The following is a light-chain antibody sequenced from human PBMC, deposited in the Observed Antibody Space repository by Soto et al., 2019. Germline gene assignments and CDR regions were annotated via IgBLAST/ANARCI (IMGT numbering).Light chain of an antibody. CDR3: QQRGNWPL. V-gene: IGKV3-11*01. J-gene: IGKJ4*01. Sequence: VLTQSPATLSLSPGERATLSCRASQSVSGYLAWYQQKPGQAPRLLIYSTSNSDTGIPARFSGSASGTDFTPTISILEPEVFAVYYCQQRGNWPLFGGGAKVESK. CDR2: STS. CDR1: QSVSGY.